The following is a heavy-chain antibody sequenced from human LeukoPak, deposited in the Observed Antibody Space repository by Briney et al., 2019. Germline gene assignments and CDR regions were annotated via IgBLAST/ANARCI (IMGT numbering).Heavy chain of an antibody. CDR1: GYTFTSYG. CDR2: FSAYNGNT. Sequence: ASVKVSCKASGYTFTSYGISWVRQAPGQGLEWMGWFSAYNGNTNYAQKLQGRVTMTTDTSTSTAYMELRSLRSDDTAVYYCARGISDSGSYYFDYWGQGTLVTVSS. V-gene: IGHV1-18*01. J-gene: IGHJ4*02. CDR3: ARGISDSGSYYFDY. D-gene: IGHD1-26*01.